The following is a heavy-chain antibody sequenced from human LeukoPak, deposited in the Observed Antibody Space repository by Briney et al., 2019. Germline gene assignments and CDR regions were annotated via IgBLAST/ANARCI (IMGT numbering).Heavy chain of an antibody. CDR1: GFTFSSYA. J-gene: IGHJ4*02. CDR3: AKCWRVVSGNWYLSFDS. D-gene: IGHD6-13*01. CDR2: ISDSGDET. V-gene: IGHV3-23*01. Sequence: GGSLRLSCAASGFTFSSYAMNWVRQNPGKGLEWVSSISDSGDETYYADSVRGRFTISRDNSKNTLYLQMKSQGGDDMALYYCAKCWRVVSGNWYLSFDSWGQGTLVTVSS.